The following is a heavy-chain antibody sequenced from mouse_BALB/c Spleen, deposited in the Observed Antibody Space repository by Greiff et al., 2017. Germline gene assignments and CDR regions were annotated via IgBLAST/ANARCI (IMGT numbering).Heavy chain of an antibody. Sequence: EVKLMESGGGLVQPGGSMKLSCVASGFTFSNYWMNWVRQSPEKGLEWVAEIRLKSNNYATHYAESVKGRFTISRDDSKSSVYLQMNNLRAEDTGIYYCTRPKTGFDYWGQGTTLTVSS. CDR1: GFTFSNYW. CDR2: IRLKSNNYAT. J-gene: IGHJ2*01. V-gene: IGHV6-6*02. CDR3: TRPKTGFDY.